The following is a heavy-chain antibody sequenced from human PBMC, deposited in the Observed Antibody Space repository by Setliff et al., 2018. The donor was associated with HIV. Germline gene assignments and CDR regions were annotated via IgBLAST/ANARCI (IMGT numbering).Heavy chain of an antibody. CDR2: MHYSGNT. CDR1: GGSIRSDYHF. Sequence: SETLSLTCTVSGGSIRSDYHFWTWMRQPPGKGLEWIGYMHYSGNTYYNPSLKTRVTISIDASRNHFSLNLSSVTAADTAVYYCARGQASNDYGVSFWGQGTMVTVSS. J-gene: IGHJ3*01. D-gene: IGHD4-17*01. CDR3: ARGQASNDYGVSF. V-gene: IGHV4-30-4*08.